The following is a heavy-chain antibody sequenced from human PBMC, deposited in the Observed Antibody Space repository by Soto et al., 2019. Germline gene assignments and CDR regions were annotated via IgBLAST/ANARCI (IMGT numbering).Heavy chain of an antibody. Sequence: PSETLSLTCTVSGGSISSSSYYWGWIRQPPGKGLEWIGSIYYSGSTYYNPSLKSRVTISVDTSKNQFSLKLSSVTAADTAVYYCARASYYCSSTSCYSRVYSYYSTEVWGKGPTVTVSS. CDR2: IYYSGST. CDR3: ARASYYCSSTSCYSRVYSYYSTEV. D-gene: IGHD2-2*01. CDR1: GGSISSSSYY. J-gene: IGHJ6*03. V-gene: IGHV4-39*01.